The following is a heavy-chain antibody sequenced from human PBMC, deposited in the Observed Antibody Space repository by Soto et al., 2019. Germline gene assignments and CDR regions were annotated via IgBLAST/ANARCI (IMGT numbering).Heavy chain of an antibody. CDR3: ARVGSSWYGGGYYGMDV. J-gene: IGHJ6*02. CDR2: IYYGGST. D-gene: IGHD6-13*01. CDR1: GDSISTDY. Sequence: SETLSLTCTVSGDSISTDYWSWIRQSPGKGLEWIGFIYYGGSTNYNPSLKSRVTISVDTPKNQFSLKLSSVTAADTAVYYWARVGSSWYGGGYYGMDVGGQGTTVTVSS. V-gene: IGHV4-59*01.